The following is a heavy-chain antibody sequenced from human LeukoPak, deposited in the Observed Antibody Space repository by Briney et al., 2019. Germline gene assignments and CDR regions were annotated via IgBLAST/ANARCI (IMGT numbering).Heavy chain of an antibody. V-gene: IGHV1-18*01. CDR1: GYTFTSYG. D-gene: IGHD5-18*01. J-gene: IGHJ4*02. CDR3: ARDLAAMVPGY. CDR2: ISAYNGNT. Sequence: ASVKVSCKASGYTFTSYGISWVRQAPGQGLEWMGWISAYNGNTNYAQKLQGRVTMTTDTSTSTAYMELRSLRPNDTAVYYCARDLAAMVPGYWGQGTLVTVSS.